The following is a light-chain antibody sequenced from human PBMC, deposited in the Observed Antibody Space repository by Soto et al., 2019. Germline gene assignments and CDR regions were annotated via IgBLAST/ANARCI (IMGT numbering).Light chain of an antibody. J-gene: IGLJ1*01. CDR1: SSNIGSNY. CDR2: RNN. CDR3: AAWDDSLSGWV. V-gene: IGLV1-47*01. Sequence: QSVLTQPPSASGTPGQRVTISCSGSSSNIGSNYVYWYQQLPGTAPKLLIYRNNQRPSGVPDRFSGSKSGTSASLAISGLRSEDEADYYCAAWDDSLSGWVFGTGTKVTV.